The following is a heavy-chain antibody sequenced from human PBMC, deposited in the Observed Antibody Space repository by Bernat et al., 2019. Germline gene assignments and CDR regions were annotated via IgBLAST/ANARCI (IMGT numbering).Heavy chain of an antibody. V-gene: IGHV4-39*01. Sequence: QLQLQESGPGLVKPSETLSLTCTVSGGSISSSSYYWGWIRQPPGKGLEWIGSIYYSGSTYYNPSLKSRVTISVDTSKNQFSLKLSSVTAADTAVYYCAGRGIRGVWLRLHWGHGTLVTVSS. CDR2: IYYSGST. D-gene: IGHD5-12*01. CDR1: GGSISSSSYY. J-gene: IGHJ4*01. CDR3: AGRGIRGVWLRLH.